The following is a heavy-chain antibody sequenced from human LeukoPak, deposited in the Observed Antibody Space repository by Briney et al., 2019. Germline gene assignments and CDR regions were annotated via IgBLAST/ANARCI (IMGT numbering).Heavy chain of an antibody. Sequence: SETLSLTCTVSGGSISNRGYYWSWIRQHPGKGLEWIGYLYYSVSTYYNPSLKSRITISVDTSKNQFSLKLTSVTAADTAVYYCARALGSYGSGNYYPGDFDYWGQGTLVTVSS. CDR3: ARALGSYGSGNYYPGDFDY. V-gene: IGHV4-31*03. D-gene: IGHD3-10*01. CDR1: GGSISNRGYY. J-gene: IGHJ4*02. CDR2: LYYSVST.